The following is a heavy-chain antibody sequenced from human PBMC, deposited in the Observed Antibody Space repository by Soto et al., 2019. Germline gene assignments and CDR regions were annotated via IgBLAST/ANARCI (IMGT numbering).Heavy chain of an antibody. CDR3: ARDQEYCSGGSCYPLGYFDY. CDR2: ISYDGSNK. J-gene: IGHJ4*02. CDR1: GFSFSRYG. Sequence: QVQLVESGGGVVQPGRSLRLSCAASGFSFSRYGMNWVRQAPGKGLEWVAFISYDGSNKYYADSVKGRFTISRDNSKNTLYLQMNSLRAEDTAVYYCARDQEYCSGGSCYPLGYFDYWGQGTLVTVSS. D-gene: IGHD2-15*01. V-gene: IGHV3-30*03.